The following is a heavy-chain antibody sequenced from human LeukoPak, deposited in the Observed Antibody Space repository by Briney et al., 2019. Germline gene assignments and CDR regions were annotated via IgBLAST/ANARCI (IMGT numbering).Heavy chain of an antibody. CDR2: ITSNSFI. D-gene: IGHD2-8*02. Sequence: GGSLRLSCAASGFTFSSYGMNWVRQAPGKGLEWVSSITSNSFIYFADSVKGRFTISRDNAKNSLYLQMNSLRAEDTAVYYCPRDRGFCTGATCHPNDYWGQGTLVTVSS. CDR3: PRDRGFCTGATCHPNDY. J-gene: IGHJ4*02. V-gene: IGHV3-21*01. CDR1: GFTFSSYG.